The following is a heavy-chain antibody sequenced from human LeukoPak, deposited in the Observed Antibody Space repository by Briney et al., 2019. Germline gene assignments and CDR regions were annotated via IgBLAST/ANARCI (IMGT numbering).Heavy chain of an antibody. D-gene: IGHD2-15*01. V-gene: IGHV3-21*01. J-gene: IGHJ3*01. CDR3: AKKVDDAFDV. Sequence: GGSLRLSCAASGFTFSSYSMNWVRQAPGKGLEWVAFVSGTSAYISYADSVKGRFTISRDNAKNSLYLQMDNLRAEDTAVYYCAKKVDDAFDVRGQGTMVTVSS. CDR2: VSGTSAYI. CDR1: GFTFSSYS.